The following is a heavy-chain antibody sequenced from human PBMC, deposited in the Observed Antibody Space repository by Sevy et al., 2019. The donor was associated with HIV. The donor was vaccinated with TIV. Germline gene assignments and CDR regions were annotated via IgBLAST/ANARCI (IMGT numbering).Heavy chain of an antibody. CDR2: SKSKTDGGAT. Sequence: GGSLRLSCAASGFTFNTAWMNWVRQAPGKGLEWLGRSKSKTDGGATAYAAPVKGRFTISRDDSKNTLYLQMNSLKTEDTAVYYCFCLGDDAFDIWGQGTLVTVSS. CDR3: FCLGDDAFDI. CDR1: GFTFNTAW. V-gene: IGHV3-15*01. J-gene: IGHJ3*02. D-gene: IGHD3-16*01.